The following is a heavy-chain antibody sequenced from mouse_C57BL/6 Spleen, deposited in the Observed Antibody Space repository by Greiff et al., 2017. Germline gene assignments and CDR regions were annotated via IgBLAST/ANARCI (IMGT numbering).Heavy chain of an antibody. V-gene: IGHV1-50*01. Sequence: QVQLQQPGAELVKPGASVKLSCKASGYTFTSYWMQWVKQRPGQGLEWIGEIDPSDSYTNYNQKFKGKATLTVDTSSSTAYMQLSSLTSEDSAVYYCASRDEGFAYWGQGTLVTVSA. CDR2: IDPSDSYT. J-gene: IGHJ3*01. D-gene: IGHD3-3*01. CDR3: ASRDEGFAY. CDR1: GYTFTSYW.